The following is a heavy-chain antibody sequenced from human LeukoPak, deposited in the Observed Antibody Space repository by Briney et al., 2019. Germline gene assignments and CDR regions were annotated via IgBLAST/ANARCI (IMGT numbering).Heavy chain of an antibody. D-gene: IGHD3-22*01. CDR1: GSSINSVYS. CDR2: IYHNGNT. V-gene: IGHV4-38-2*02. Sequence: SETLSLTCTVFGSSINSVYSWGWIRQPPGKGLEWIGSIYHNGNTYYNSSLKSRVTISVHTSENQFSLRLSSVTAADTAVYYCASYKTYYDSSGHPPDYWGQGTLVTVSS. J-gene: IGHJ4*02. CDR3: ASYKTYYDSSGHPPDY.